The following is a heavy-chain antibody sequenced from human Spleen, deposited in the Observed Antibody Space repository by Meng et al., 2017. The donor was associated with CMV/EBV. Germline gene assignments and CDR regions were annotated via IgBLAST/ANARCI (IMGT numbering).Heavy chain of an antibody. J-gene: IGHJ3*01. CDR3: ARGLFRFRTSNDAFDV. D-gene: IGHD1-1*01. CDR1: GGTFSSYA. CDR2: IIPIFGTA. Sequence: SVKVSCKASGGTFSSYAISWVRQAPGQGLEWMGGIIPIFGTANYAQKFQGRVTITTDESTSTAYMELSSLKSEDTAVYYCARGLFRFRTSNDAFDVWGQGTVVTVSS. V-gene: IGHV1-69*05.